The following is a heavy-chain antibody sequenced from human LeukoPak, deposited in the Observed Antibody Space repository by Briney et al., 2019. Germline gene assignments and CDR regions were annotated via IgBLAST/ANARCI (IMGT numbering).Heavy chain of an antibody. V-gene: IGHV1-2*06. Sequence: ASVKVSCKASGYTFNDYYMHWVRQAPGQGLEWMGRIDPKSGATNYAQKFQGRVTMTRDTSINTAYMELISLRSDDTAVYYCARFRHIVVVPDPRDWFDPWGQGTLVTVSS. D-gene: IGHD2-2*01. J-gene: IGHJ5*02. CDR2: IDPKSGAT. CDR1: GYTFNDYY. CDR3: ARFRHIVVVPDPRDWFDP.